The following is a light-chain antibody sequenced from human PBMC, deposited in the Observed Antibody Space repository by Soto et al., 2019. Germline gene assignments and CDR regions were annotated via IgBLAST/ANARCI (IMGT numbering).Light chain of an antibody. CDR3: QQYNNLPPWT. CDR1: QSVTSN. CDR2: GAS. V-gene: IGKV3D-15*01. Sequence: EIVMTQSPATLSVSPGERATLSCRASQSVTSNLAWYQQKPGQAPRLLIYGASTRATGIPARFSGSGSGTEFTLTISSLTSEDFAVYYCQQYNNLPPWTFGQGTKVEIK. J-gene: IGKJ1*01.